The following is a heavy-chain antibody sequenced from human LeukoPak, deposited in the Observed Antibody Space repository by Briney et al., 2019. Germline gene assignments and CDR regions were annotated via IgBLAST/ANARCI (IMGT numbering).Heavy chain of an antibody. J-gene: IGHJ4*02. V-gene: IGHV3-74*03. D-gene: IGHD3-22*01. CDR3: VKDRSLDSSGYYPFDY. CDR2: IKSDGSSI. CDR1: GFTFSTYW. Sequence: PGGSLRLSCAASGFTFSTYWMHWVRQAPGKGLVWVSRIKSDGSSIMYADSVKGRFTISRDNSKNTLYLQMSSLRAEDTAVYYCVKDRSLDSSGYYPFDYWGQGTLVTVSS.